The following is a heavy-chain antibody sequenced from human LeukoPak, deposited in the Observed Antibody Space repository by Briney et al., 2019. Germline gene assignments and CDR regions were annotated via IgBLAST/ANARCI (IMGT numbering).Heavy chain of an antibody. CDR3: AKGGYCSSTSCSRQGFDP. V-gene: IGHV1-18*01. J-gene: IGHJ5*02. CDR2: ISAYNGNT. Sequence: ASVKVSCKASGYTFTSYGISWVRQAPGQGLEWMGWISAYNGNTNYAQKLQGRVTMTTDTSTSTAYMELRSLRSDDTAVYYCAKGGYCSSTSCSRQGFDPWGQGTLVTVSS. D-gene: IGHD2-2*01. CDR1: GYTFTSYG.